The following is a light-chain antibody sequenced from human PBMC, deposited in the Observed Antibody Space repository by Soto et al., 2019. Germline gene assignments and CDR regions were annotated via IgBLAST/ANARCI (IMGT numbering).Light chain of an antibody. CDR3: AAWDDSLSGWV. Sequence: QSVLTQPPSASGTPGQRVTISCSGSSSNIGRDYVNWYHQFPGTAPKVLIYRNDQRPSGVPDRFSGSKSGTSASLAISGLRSEDEADYYCAAWDDSLSGWVFGGGTKLTVL. CDR2: RND. CDR1: SSNIGRDY. V-gene: IGLV1-47*01. J-gene: IGLJ3*02.